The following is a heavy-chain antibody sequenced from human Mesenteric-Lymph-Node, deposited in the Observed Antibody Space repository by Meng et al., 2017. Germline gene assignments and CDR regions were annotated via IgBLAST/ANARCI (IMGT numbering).Heavy chain of an antibody. J-gene: IGHJ6*02. CDR1: GFTFSNYW. CDR2: IKRDGSQK. Sequence: GESLKISCAASGFTFSNYWMTWVRQAPGKGLEWVANIKRDGSQKNYVDSVEGRFTISRDNAKNSLYLQMNSLRAEDTAVYYCARDPYSSQNYGMDVWGQGTTVTVSS. D-gene: IGHD6-13*01. V-gene: IGHV3-7*01. CDR3: ARDPYSSQNYGMDV.